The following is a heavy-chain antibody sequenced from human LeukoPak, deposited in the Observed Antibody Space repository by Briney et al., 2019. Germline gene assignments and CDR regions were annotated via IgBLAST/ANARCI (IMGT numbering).Heavy chain of an antibody. D-gene: IGHD2-21*01. J-gene: IGHJ5*01. CDR3: VKDPRDTYGTNWFVS. V-gene: IGHV3-23*01. CDR1: GFSFGNYA. CDR2: ISGTGGAT. Sequence: QPGGSLRLSCVASGFSFGNYAMSWVRQVPGKGLQWVSQISGTGGATWYAGFARDRFTISRDNSKKTLYLQMSGLRVEDTAMYYCVKDPRDTYGTNWFVSWGQGTLLVVSS.